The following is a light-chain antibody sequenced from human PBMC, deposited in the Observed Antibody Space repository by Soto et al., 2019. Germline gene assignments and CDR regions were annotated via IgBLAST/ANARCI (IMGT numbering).Light chain of an antibody. CDR1: QTISTY. CDR2: VTS. V-gene: IGKV1-39*01. Sequence: DIQMTQSPSSLSASVGDRVTITCRASQTISTYLNWYQQKPGEAPKVLIYVTSNFQSGVPARFSGSGSGTDFTLTISSLQPEDFATYYCQHTYSTPYTFGQGTKLEIK. CDR3: QHTYSTPYT. J-gene: IGKJ2*01.